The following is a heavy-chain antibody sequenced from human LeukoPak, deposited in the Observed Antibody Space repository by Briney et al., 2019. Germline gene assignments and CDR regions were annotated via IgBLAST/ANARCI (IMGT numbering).Heavy chain of an antibody. CDR3: ARAKPKNMVRGLIMRRESRYYFDY. CDR2: IYSGGST. V-gene: IGHV3-53*01. D-gene: IGHD3-10*01. Sequence: GGSLRLSCATSGFTFSNAWMTWVRQAQGKGLEWVSVIYSGGSTYYADSVKGRFTISRDNSKSTLYIQMNSLRAEDTAVYYCARAKPKNMVRGLIMRRESRYYFDYWGQGTLVTVSS. CDR1: GFTFSNAW. J-gene: IGHJ4*02.